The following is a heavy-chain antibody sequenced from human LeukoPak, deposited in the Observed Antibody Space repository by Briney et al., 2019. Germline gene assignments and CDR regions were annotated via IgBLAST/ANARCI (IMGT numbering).Heavy chain of an antibody. Sequence: SEPLSLTCAVYGGSFSGYYWSWIRQPPGKGLEWIGEINHSGSTNYNPSLKSRVTISVDTSKNQFSLKLSSVTAADTAVYYCARPQYSSSWYGYYYYGMDVWGQGTTVTVSS. CDR1: GGSFSGYY. CDR2: INHSGST. CDR3: ARPQYSSSWYGYYYYGMDV. V-gene: IGHV4-34*01. J-gene: IGHJ6*02. D-gene: IGHD6-13*01.